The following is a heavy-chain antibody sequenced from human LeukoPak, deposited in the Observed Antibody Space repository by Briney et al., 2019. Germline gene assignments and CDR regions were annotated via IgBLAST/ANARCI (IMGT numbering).Heavy chain of an antibody. CDR1: GFTFDDYA. CDR2: ISGDGGST. D-gene: IGHD6-13*01. J-gene: IGHJ4*02. Sequence: GGSLRLSCAASGFTFDDYAMHWVRQAPGKGLEWVSLISGDGGSTYYADSVKGRFTISRDNSKNSLYLQKNSLRTEDTALYYCARKHLESSSWYLPFDYWGQGTLVTVSS. CDR3: ARKHLESSSWYLPFDY. V-gene: IGHV3-43*02.